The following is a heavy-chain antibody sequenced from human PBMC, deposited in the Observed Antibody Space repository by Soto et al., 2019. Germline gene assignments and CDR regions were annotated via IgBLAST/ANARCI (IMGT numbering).Heavy chain of an antibody. CDR3: ARGMTTVTTFDY. D-gene: IGHD4-17*01. CDR2: IYYGGTS. J-gene: IGHJ4*02. V-gene: IGHV4-59*08. CDR1: GGSISPYY. Sequence: SETLSLTCTVSGGSISPYYWSWIRQPPGKGLEWVGYIYYGGTSSYNPSLKSRVTIALETSKSQISLRLTSVTAADTAVYYCARGMTTVTTFDYWGQGTLVTVS.